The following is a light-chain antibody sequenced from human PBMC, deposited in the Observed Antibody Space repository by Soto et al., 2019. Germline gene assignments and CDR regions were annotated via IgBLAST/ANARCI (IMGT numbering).Light chain of an antibody. Sequence: DIQMTQSPSSLSASVGYRVTITCRASQSISSYLNWYQQKPGKAPKILIYKASNLESGVPSRFSGSGSETEFTLTISSLQPDDFATYYCQQYNSYRWTFGQGTKVDIK. CDR1: QSISSY. CDR3: QQYNSYRWT. V-gene: IGKV1-5*03. CDR2: KAS. J-gene: IGKJ1*01.